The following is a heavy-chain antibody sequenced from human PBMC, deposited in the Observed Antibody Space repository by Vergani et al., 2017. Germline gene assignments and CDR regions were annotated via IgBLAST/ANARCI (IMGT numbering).Heavy chain of an antibody. CDR1: GFTLSNYD. J-gene: IGHJ4*02. D-gene: IGHD3-16*01. CDR2: IKFDGSNQ. V-gene: IGHV3-30*02. Sequence: QVQLVESGGGVVQRGGSLRLSCATSGFTLSNYDMQWIRQGPCKGLEFVAFIKFDGSNQYYADSVKGRFTLSRDFSKNTLYLQMNSLRTDDTATYYCAKHFRGWGIDYWGQGTQVIVSS. CDR3: AKHFRGWGIDY.